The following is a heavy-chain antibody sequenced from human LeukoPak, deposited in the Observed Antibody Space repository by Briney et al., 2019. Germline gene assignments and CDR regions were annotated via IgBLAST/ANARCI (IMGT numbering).Heavy chain of an antibody. CDR2: INPNSGGT. D-gene: IGHD1-1*01. Sequence: ASVKVSCKASGYTFTSYGISWVRQAPGQGLEWMGWINPNSGGTNYAQKFQGRVTMTRDTSISTAYMELSRLRSDDTAVYYCARAFGRGTGYWGQGTLVTVSS. J-gene: IGHJ4*02. V-gene: IGHV1-2*02. CDR1: GYTFTSYG. CDR3: ARAFGRGTGY.